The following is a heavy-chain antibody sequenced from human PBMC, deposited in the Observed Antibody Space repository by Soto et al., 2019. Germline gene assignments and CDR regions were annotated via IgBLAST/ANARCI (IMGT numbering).Heavy chain of an antibody. CDR1: GFAFNNYG. Sequence: GGSLRLSCTFSGFAFNNYGINWVRQAPGKGLEWVSYIGPSSSYTNYADSVKGRFTISRDNTKNSLYLQMNSLRAEDTAVYYCARVVRLMLYSDYWGQGTLVTVSS. CDR2: IGPSSSYT. D-gene: IGHD2-8*01. V-gene: IGHV3-21*05. CDR3: ARVVRLMLYSDY. J-gene: IGHJ4*02.